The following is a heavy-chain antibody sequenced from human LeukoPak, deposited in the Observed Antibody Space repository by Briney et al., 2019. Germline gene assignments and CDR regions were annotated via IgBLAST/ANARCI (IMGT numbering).Heavy chain of an antibody. CDR3: ARFYGVPGGWFDP. CDR1: GITISSNH. D-gene: IGHD4-17*01. Sequence: PGGSLRLSCAASGITISSNHMNWVRQAPGKGLEWVSVIYDGGSTHYADSVKGRFTISRDNSKTTLYLQMNSLRAEDTAVYYCARFYGVPGGWFDPWGQGTLVTVSS. J-gene: IGHJ5*02. V-gene: IGHV3-66*01. CDR2: IYDGGST.